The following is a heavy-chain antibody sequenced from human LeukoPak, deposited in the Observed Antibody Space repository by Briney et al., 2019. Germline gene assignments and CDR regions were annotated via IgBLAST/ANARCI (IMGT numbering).Heavy chain of an antibody. D-gene: IGHD1-1*01. CDR3: ARDRGNDFLDY. V-gene: IGHV3-33*01. Sequence: GGSLRLSCAASGFTFSSYGMHWVRQAPGKGLEWVAVVWYDGSKTMYADSVKGRFTISKDNSKNTVYLQMNSLRVEDTAVYHCARDRGNDFLDYWGQGTLVTVSS. J-gene: IGHJ4*02. CDR2: VWYDGSKT. CDR1: GFTFSSYG.